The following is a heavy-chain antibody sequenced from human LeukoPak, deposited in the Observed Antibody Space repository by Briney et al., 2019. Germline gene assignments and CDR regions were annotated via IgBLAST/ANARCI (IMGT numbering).Heavy chain of an antibody. Sequence: GGSLRLSCAASGFTVSSNYMNWVPQAPGKGLEWVSVIYGGGSAYYADSVKGRFTISRDSSKNTLYLQMNSLRAEDTAVYYCARDPLGSGWYFDYWGQGTLVTVSS. J-gene: IGHJ4*02. CDR3: ARDPLGSGWYFDY. V-gene: IGHV3-66*01. CDR1: GFTVSSNY. D-gene: IGHD6-19*01. CDR2: IYGGGSA.